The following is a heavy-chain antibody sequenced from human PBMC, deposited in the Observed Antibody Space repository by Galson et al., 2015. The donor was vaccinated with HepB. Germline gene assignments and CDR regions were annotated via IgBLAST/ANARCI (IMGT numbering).Heavy chain of an antibody. J-gene: IGHJ4*02. V-gene: IGHV3-48*04. CDR1: GFNLRPYG. CDR2: IGSSGTTI. CDR3: AKTAYFYDNHSPMDERGFDY. D-gene: IGHD3-22*01. Sequence: SLRLSCAASGFNLRPYGMNWVRQAPGKGLEWVAYIGSSGTTIDHADSVKGRFTISRNNAKNELYLQLNSLRAEDTAVYYCAKTAYFYDNHSPMDERGFDYWGQGALVTVSS.